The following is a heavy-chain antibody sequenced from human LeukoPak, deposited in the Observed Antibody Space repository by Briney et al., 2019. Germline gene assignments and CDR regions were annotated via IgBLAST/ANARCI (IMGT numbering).Heavy chain of an antibody. CDR1: GGSISDYY. D-gene: IGHD7-27*01. Sequence: PSETLSLTCAVSGGSISDYYCSWIRQPPGKGLEWLGYIHYSGYTNYNPSLKSRVTISVDTSKNQFSLNLSSVTAADTAVYYCARHWGSDWYFDLWGRGTLVTVSS. CDR2: IHYSGYT. V-gene: IGHV4-59*01. J-gene: IGHJ2*01. CDR3: ARHWGSDWYFDL.